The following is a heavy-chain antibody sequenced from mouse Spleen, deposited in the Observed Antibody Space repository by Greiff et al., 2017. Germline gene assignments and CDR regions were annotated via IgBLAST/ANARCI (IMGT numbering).Heavy chain of an antibody. D-gene: IGHD4-1*01. CDR3: ARSETGAWFAY. CDR1: GYTFTSYT. Sequence: QVQLQQSGAELARPGASVKMSCKASGYTFTSYTMHWVKQRPGQGLEWIGYINPSSGYTKYNQKFKDKATLTADKSSSTAYMQLSSLTSEDSAVYYCARSETGAWFAYWGQGTLVTVSA. V-gene: IGHV1-4*01. J-gene: IGHJ3*01. CDR2: INPSSGYT.